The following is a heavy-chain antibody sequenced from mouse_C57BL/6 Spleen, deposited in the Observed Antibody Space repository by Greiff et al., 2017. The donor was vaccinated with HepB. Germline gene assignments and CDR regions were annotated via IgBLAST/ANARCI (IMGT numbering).Heavy chain of an antibody. Sequence: QVQLQQPGAELVKPGASVKMSCKASGYTFTSYWITWVKQRPGQGLEWIGDIYPGSGSTNYNEKFKSKATLTVDTSSSTAYMQLSSLTSEDSAVYYCAREEGIYYDDDGFAYWGQGTLVTVSA. J-gene: IGHJ3*01. D-gene: IGHD2-4*01. CDR1: GYTFTSYW. V-gene: IGHV1-55*01. CDR3: AREEGIYYDDDGFAY. CDR2: IYPGSGST.